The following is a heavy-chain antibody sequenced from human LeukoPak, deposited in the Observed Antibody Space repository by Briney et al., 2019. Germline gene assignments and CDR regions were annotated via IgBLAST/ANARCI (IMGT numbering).Heavy chain of an antibody. CDR3: ARDRIVGAPGAFDI. CDR2: IYYSGST. V-gene: IGHV4-59*12. CDR1: GGSISSYY. D-gene: IGHD1-26*01. Sequence: SETLSLTCTVSGGSISSYYWSWIRQPPGKGLEWIGYIYYSGSTNYNPSLKSRVTISVDTSKNQFSLKLSSATAADTAVYYCARDRIVGAPGAFDIWGQGTMVTVSS. J-gene: IGHJ3*02.